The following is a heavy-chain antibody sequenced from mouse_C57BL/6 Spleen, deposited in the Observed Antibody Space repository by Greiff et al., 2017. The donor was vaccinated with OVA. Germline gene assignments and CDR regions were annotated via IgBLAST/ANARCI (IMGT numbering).Heavy chain of an antibody. Sequence: QVQLKQPGAELVKPGASVKMSCKASGYTFTSYWITWVKQRPGQGLEWIGDIYPGSGSTNYNEKFKSKATLTVDTSSSTAYMQLSSLTSEDSAVYYCARSCTAQAKAWCAYWGQGTLVTVSA. CDR3: ARSCTAQAKAWCAY. J-gene: IGHJ3*01. D-gene: IGHD3-2*02. CDR2: IYPGSGST. V-gene: IGHV1-55*01. CDR1: GYTFTSYW.